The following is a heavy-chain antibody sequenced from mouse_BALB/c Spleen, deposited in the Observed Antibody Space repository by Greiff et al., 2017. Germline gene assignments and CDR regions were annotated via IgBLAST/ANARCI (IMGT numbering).Heavy chain of an antibody. J-gene: IGHJ2*01. V-gene: IGHV14-3*02. CDR1: GFNIKDTY. Sequence: EVKLMESGAELVKPGASVKLSCTASGFNIKDTYMHWVKQRPEQGLEWIGRIDPANGNTKYDPKFQGKASITADTSSNTAYLQLSSLTSEDTAVYYCASPYRYEYYFDYWGQGTTLTVSS. CDR3: ASPYRYEYYFDY. D-gene: IGHD2-14*01. CDR2: IDPANGNT.